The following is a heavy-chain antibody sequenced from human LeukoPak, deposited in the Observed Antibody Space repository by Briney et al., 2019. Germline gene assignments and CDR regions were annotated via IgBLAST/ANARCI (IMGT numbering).Heavy chain of an antibody. CDR1: GFSLTTYA. V-gene: IGHV3-23*01. J-gene: IGHJ4*02. CDR2: INDRGDST. Sequence: GGSLRLSCAASGFSLTTYAMGWVRQAPGKGLEWVSVINDRGDSTYYADSVKGRFTISRDSSKNTLYLQMNSLRAEDTAVYYCAPLGIAAADYWGQGTLVTVSS. D-gene: IGHD6-13*01. CDR3: APLGIAAADY.